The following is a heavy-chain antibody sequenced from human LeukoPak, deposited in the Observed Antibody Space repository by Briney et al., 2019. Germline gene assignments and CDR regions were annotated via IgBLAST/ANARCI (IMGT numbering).Heavy chain of an antibody. V-gene: IGHV3-23*01. D-gene: IGHD1-7*01. Sequence: GGSLRLSCAASGFTFSDYAMAWVRQAPGKGLEWVSSISTSGNTYYADSVKGRFAISRDNSKDTLYLQMNSLTTEDTALYYCARGLGGNYDYWGQGTLVTVSS. CDR3: ARGLGGNYDY. CDR1: GFTFSDYA. CDR2: ISTSGNT. J-gene: IGHJ4*02.